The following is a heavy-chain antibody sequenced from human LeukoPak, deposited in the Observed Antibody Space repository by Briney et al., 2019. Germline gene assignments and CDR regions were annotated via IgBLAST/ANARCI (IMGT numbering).Heavy chain of an antibody. CDR1: GGSISSSSYY. CDR2: IYYSGST. D-gene: IGHD3-10*01. J-gene: IGHJ5*02. Sequence: SETLSLTCTVSGGSISSSSYYWGWIRQPPGKGLEWVGSIYYSGSTYYNPSLKSRVTISVDTSKNQFSLKLSSVTAADTAVYYCARASGFKRFDPWGQGTLVTVSS. V-gene: IGHV4-39*07. CDR3: ARASGFKRFDP.